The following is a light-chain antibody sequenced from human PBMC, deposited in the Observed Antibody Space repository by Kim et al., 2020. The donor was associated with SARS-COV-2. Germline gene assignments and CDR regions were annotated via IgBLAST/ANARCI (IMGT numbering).Light chain of an antibody. CDR3: AAWDDSLSGWV. CDR2: RNN. CDR1: SSNIGSNF. J-gene: IGLJ3*02. Sequence: GQRVTISCSGSSSNIGSNFVYWYQQLPGTAPKLLIYRNNQRPSGVPDRFSGSKSGTSASLAISGLRSEDEADYYCAAWDDSLSGWVFGGGTKLTVL. V-gene: IGLV1-47*01.